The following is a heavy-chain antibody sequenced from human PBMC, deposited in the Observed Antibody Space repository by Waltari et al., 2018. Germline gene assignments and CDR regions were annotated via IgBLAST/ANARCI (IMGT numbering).Heavy chain of an antibody. CDR3: ARVPPYCGGDCYSGYYMDV. V-gene: IGHV1-46*01. Sequence: QVQLVQSGAEVKKPGASVKVSCKASGYTFTSYYMHWVRQAPGQGLEWMGIINPSGRSTSYAQKFQGRVTMTRDTSTSTVYMELSSLRSEDTAVYYCARVPPYCGGDCYSGYYMDVWGKGTTVTVSS. CDR1: GYTFTSYY. D-gene: IGHD2-21*01. CDR2: INPSGRST. J-gene: IGHJ6*03.